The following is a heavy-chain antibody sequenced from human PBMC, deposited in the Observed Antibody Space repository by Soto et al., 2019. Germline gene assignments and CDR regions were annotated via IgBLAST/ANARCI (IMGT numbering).Heavy chain of an antibody. CDR2: ISISKGKT. D-gene: IGHD5-12*01. J-gene: IGHJ6*02. V-gene: IGHV1-18*01. CDR3: ARKGYIGNFGLDV. CDR1: GYTFRNYD. Sequence: QVQLVQSGAEVKRPGASVKVSCKASGYTFRNYDVAWVRRAPGHGLEWMGWISISKGKTYYQESLQGRVTMTMDTGMTIAYMELRSLRSDDTAVYYCARKGYIGNFGLDVWGQGTTVTVSS.